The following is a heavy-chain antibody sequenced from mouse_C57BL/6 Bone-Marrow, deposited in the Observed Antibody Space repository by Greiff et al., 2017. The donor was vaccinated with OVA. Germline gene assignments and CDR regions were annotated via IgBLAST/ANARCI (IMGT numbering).Heavy chain of an antibody. CDR3: AKKGGGKNAMDY. CDR2: IWRGGST. CDR1: GFSLTSYG. V-gene: IGHV2-5*01. Sequence: VQLKESGPGLVQPSQSLSITCTVSGFSLTSYGVHWVRQSPGKGLEWLGVIWRGGSTDYNAAFMSRLSITKDNSKSQIFFKMNSLQADDTAIYYCAKKGGGKNAMDYWGQGTSVTVSS. J-gene: IGHJ4*01. D-gene: IGHD2-1*01.